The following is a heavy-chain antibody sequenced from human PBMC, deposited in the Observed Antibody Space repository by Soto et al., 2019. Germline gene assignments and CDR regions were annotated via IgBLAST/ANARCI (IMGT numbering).Heavy chain of an antibody. D-gene: IGHD2-15*01. CDR2: MNPNSGNT. V-gene: IGHV1-8*01. CDR3: ARDRAVAANPFDY. J-gene: IGHJ4*02. CDR1: GNTFTSYD. Sequence: ASVKVSCKASGNTFTSYDINWVRQATGQGLEWMGWMNPNSGNTGYAQKFQGRVTMTRNTSISTAYMELSSLRYEDTAVYYCARDRAVAANPFDYWGQGTLVTVSS.